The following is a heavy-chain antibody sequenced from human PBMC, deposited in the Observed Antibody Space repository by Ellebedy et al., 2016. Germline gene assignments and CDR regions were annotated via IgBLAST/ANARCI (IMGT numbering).Heavy chain of an antibody. V-gene: IGHV3-21*01. CDR2: ISSSSSYI. D-gene: IGHD6-19*01. CDR1: GFTFRSYW. CDR3: AKDQGEQWLVYYFDY. Sequence: GGSLRLSCAASGFTFRSYWMNWVRQAPGKGLEWVSSISSSSSYIYYADSVKGRFTISRDNAKNSLYLQMNSLRAEDTAVYYCAKDQGEQWLVYYFDYWGQGTLVTVSS. J-gene: IGHJ4*02.